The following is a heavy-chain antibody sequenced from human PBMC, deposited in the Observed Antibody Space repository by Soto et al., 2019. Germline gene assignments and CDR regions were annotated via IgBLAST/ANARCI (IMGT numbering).Heavy chain of an antibody. Sequence: QVQLVESGGGVVQPGRSLRLSCAASGFTFSSYGMHWVRQAPGKGLEWVALVWYDGGNKYYADSVKGRFTISRDNSKNTLYLQMNSLRDEDTAVYYCVRAAGYSGNDYVDYYGMDVWGQGTTVTVSS. CDR2: VWYDGGNK. CDR3: VRAAGYSGNDYVDYYGMDV. CDR1: GFTFSSYG. D-gene: IGHD5-12*01. J-gene: IGHJ6*02. V-gene: IGHV3-33*01.